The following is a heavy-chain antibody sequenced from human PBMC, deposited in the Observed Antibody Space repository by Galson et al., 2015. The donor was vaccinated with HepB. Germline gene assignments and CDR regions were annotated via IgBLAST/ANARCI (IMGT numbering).Heavy chain of an antibody. CDR3: AKSEGQWLFLFDY. CDR1: GFTVSSNY. CDR2: ISGSGGST. J-gene: IGHJ4*02. D-gene: IGHD3-22*01. Sequence: SLRLSCAASGFTVSSNYMSWVRQAPGKGLEWVSAISGSGGSTYYADSVKGRFTISRDNSKNTLYLQMNSLRAEDTAVYYCAKSEGQWLFLFDYWGQGTLVTVSS. V-gene: IGHV3-23*01.